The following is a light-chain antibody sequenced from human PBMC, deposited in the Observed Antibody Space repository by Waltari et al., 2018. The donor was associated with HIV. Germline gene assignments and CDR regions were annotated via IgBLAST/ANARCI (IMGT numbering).Light chain of an antibody. J-gene: IGLJ3*02. Sequence: QSALTQPASVSGSRGQSITISCTGTNSDIGSYDLVSWYQQHPGDAPKLIIYEVRSRPSGVSDRFSGSKSINAASLTISGRQADDEADYYCCSYTSAATWVFGGGTKVTVL. CDR1: NSDIGSYDL. CDR2: EVR. V-gene: IGLV2-14*01. CDR3: CSYTSAATWV.